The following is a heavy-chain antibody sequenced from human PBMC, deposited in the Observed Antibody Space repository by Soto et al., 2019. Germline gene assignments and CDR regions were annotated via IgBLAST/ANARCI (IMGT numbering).Heavy chain of an antibody. CDR3: ARGRRVVPAAMSPNWFDP. CDR1: GFTFSSYW. D-gene: IGHD2-2*01. J-gene: IGHJ5*02. V-gene: IGHV3-74*01. CDR2: INSDGSST. Sequence: GGSLRLSCAASGFTFSSYWMHWVRQAPGKELMWVSRINSDGSSTSYADSVKGRFTISRDNAKNTLYLQMNSLRAEDTAVYYFARGRRVVPAAMSPNWFDPWGQGTLVTVSS.